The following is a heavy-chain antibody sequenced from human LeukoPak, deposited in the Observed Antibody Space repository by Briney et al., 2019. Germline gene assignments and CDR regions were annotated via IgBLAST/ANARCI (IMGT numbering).Heavy chain of an antibody. CDR1: GGSISRYY. J-gene: IGHJ6*02. Sequence: SETLSLTCTVSGGSISRYYWSWIRQPPGKGLEWIGYIYYSGGTNYNPSLKSRVTISVDTSKNQFSLKLSSVTAADTAVYYCARAVGYYYGMDVWGQGTTVTVSS. CDR2: IYYSGGT. CDR3: ARAVGYYYGMDV. V-gene: IGHV4-59*01.